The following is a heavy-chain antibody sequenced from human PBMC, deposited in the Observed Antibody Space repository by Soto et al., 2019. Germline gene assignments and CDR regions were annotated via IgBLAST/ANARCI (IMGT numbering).Heavy chain of an antibody. D-gene: IGHD6-13*01. J-gene: IGHJ4*02. V-gene: IGHV5-51*01. Sequence: GESLKISCKGSGYSFSNYWIVWVRQMPGKGLEWMGIIYLCVSETNYSPSFQGHVTISADKSISTAYLQWSSLKASDTAMYYCARLQAAAGDNDLTFDYWGQGTLVTVSS. CDR3: ARLQAAAGDNDLTFDY. CDR1: GYSFSNYW. CDR2: IYLCVSET.